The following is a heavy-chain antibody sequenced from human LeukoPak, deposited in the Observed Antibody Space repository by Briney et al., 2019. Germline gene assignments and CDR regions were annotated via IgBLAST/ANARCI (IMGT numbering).Heavy chain of an antibody. CDR3: ARERKYYYDSSGYYTV. V-gene: IGHV3-23*01. Sequence: GGSLRLSCAASGFTFSSYAMSWVRQAPGKGLEWVSAISGSGGSTYYADSVKGRFTISRDNAKNTLYLQMNSLRAEDTAVYYCARERKYYYDSSGYYTVWGQGTLVTVSS. CDR2: ISGSGGST. CDR1: GFTFSSYA. J-gene: IGHJ4*02. D-gene: IGHD3-22*01.